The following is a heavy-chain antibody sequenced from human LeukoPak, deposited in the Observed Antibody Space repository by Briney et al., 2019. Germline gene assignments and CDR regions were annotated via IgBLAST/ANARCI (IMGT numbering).Heavy chain of an antibody. V-gene: IGHV4-59*01. D-gene: IGHD3-9*01. CDR3: ARSYPGYDIYGMDV. Sequence: PSETLSLTCTVSGGSISSYYWSWIRQPPGKGLEWIGYIYYSGSTNYNPSLKSRVTISVDTSKNQFSLKLSSVTAADTAVYYCARSYPGYDIYGMDVWGQGTTVTVSS. CDR2: IYYSGST. CDR1: GGSISSYY. J-gene: IGHJ6*02.